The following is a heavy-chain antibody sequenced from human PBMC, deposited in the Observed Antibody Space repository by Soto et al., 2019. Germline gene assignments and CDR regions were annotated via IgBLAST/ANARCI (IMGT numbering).Heavy chain of an antibody. Sequence: GGSLRLSCAASGFTFSSYAMSWVRQAPGKGLEWVSLIGDGGTYTYYADSVKGRFTISRDNSKNTLFLQMNSLRAEDTAVYSCAKGVTRNYFVMDVWGQGTTVTVSS. D-gene: IGHD4-4*01. CDR2: IGDGGTYT. CDR3: AKGVTRNYFVMDV. CDR1: GFTFSSYA. V-gene: IGHV3-23*01. J-gene: IGHJ6*02.